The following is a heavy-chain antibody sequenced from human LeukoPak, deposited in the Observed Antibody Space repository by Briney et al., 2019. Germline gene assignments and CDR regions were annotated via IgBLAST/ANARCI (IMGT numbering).Heavy chain of an antibody. CDR1: GFTFSNYW. V-gene: IGHV3-74*01. J-gene: IGHJ4*02. CDR3: ARGNYFDY. Sequence: PGGSLRLSCAASGFTFSNYWMHWVRQTPGKGLVWVSHINSYGSITSYADSVKGRFTISRDNAKNTLYLQMSSLRAEDTAVYYCARGNYFDYWGQGTLVTVSS. CDR2: INSYGSIT.